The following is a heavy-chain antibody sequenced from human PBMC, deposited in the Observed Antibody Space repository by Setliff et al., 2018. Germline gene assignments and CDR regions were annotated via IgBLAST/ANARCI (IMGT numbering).Heavy chain of an antibody. J-gene: IGHJ4*02. CDR3: ARQIRPGIALTGGLDY. CDR1: GGSFRGFY. D-gene: IGHD2-8*02. V-gene: IGHV4-34*01. CDR2: INHSGSS. Sequence: NPSETLSLTCAVYGGSFRGFYWTWIRQPPGKGLEWIGEINHSGSSVYNPSLESRVSISVDTSKNQISLNLNSVTVADTAVYYCARQIRPGIALTGGLDYWGQGALVTVSS.